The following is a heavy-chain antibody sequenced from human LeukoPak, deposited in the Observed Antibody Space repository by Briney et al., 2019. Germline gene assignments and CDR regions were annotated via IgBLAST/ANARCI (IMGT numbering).Heavy chain of an antibody. V-gene: IGHV1-69*05. D-gene: IGHD6-19*01. CDR2: IIPIFGTA. CDR1: GGTFSSYA. CDR3: ATTSLIAVAGPNTYFDY. Sequence: SVKVPCKASGGTFSSYAISWVRQAPGQGLEWMGGIIPIFGTANYAQKFQGRVTITTDESTSTAYMELSSLRSEDTAVYYCATTSLIAVAGPNTYFDYWGQGTLVTVSS. J-gene: IGHJ4*02.